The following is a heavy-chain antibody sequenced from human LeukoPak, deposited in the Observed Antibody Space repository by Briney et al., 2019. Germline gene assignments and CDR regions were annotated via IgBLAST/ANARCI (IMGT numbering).Heavy chain of an antibody. Sequence: GGSLRLSCAASGFTFSSYSMNWVRQAPGKGLEWVSSISSSSSYIYYADSVKGRFTISRDNAKNSLYLQMNSLRAEDTAVYYCARDRDVYGDYGGAFDIWGQGTMVTVSS. J-gene: IGHJ3*02. V-gene: IGHV3-21*01. CDR3: ARDRDVYGDYGGAFDI. CDR2: ISSSSSYI. CDR1: GFTFSSYS. D-gene: IGHD4-17*01.